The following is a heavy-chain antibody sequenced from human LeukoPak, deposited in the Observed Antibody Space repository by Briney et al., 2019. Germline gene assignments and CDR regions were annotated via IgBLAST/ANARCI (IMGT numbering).Heavy chain of an antibody. CDR2: IYTSGST. CDR3: ARDHYDSSGYYYWFDP. Sequence: SETLSLTCTVSGGSISSGSYYWSWIRQPAGKGLEWIGRIYTSGSTNYNPSLKSRVTISVDTSKNQFSLKLSSVTAADTAVYYCARDHYDSSGYYYWFDPWGQGTLVTVS. D-gene: IGHD3-22*01. J-gene: IGHJ5*02. CDR1: GGSISSGSYY. V-gene: IGHV4-61*02.